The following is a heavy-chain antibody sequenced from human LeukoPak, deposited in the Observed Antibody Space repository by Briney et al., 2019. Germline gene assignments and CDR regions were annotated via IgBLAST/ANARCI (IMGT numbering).Heavy chain of an antibody. V-gene: IGHV3-9*01. D-gene: IGHD1-26*01. J-gene: IGHJ1*01. CDR2: ISWNSGSI. CDR1: GFTFDDYA. Sequence: GGSLRLSCAASGFTFDDYAMHWVRQAPGKGLEWVSGISWNSGSIGYADSVKGRFTISRDNAKNSLYLQMNSLRAEDTALYYCAKARWEWELRAEYFQHWGQGTLVTVSS. CDR3: AKARWEWELRAEYFQH.